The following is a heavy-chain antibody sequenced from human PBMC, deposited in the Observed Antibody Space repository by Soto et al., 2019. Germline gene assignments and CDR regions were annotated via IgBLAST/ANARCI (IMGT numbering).Heavy chain of an antibody. D-gene: IGHD2-2*02. CDR2: INAANGKT. CDR1: GYTFTTYT. CDR3: ARAGDYCSTTNCYMIDY. Sequence: ASVKVSGKASGYTFTTYTMHWVRQAPGQRLEWTGWINAANGKTKYSQKFQGRVTMTRDTSATTVYMELSSLRSEDTAVYYCARAGDYCSTTNCYMIDYWGRGTLVTVSS. J-gene: IGHJ4*02. V-gene: IGHV1-3*01.